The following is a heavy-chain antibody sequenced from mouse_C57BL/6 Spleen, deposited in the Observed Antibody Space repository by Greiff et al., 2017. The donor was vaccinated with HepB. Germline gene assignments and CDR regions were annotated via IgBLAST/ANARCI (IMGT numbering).Heavy chain of an antibody. CDR2: INPGSGGT. Sequence: LVESGAELVRPGTSVKVSCKASGYAFTNYLIEWVKQRPGQGLEWIGVINPGSGGTNYNEKFKGKATLTADKSSSTAYMQLSSLTSEDSAVYFCARSMVTPYYYAMDYWGQGTSVTVSS. V-gene: IGHV1-54*01. J-gene: IGHJ4*01. CDR3: ARSMVTPYYYAMDY. D-gene: IGHD2-1*01. CDR1: GYAFTNYL.